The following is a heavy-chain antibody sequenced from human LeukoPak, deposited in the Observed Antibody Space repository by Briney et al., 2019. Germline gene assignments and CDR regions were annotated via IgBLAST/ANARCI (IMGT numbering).Heavy chain of an antibody. CDR2: ISGSGGYT. CDR3: ARGVFSGYSPYFDY. J-gene: IGHJ4*02. Sequence: PGGSLRLSCAASGFTFSSYAMNWVRQAPGKGLEWVSAISGSGGYTYYADSVKGRLTISRDNSKNTLYLQMNSLRAEDTAVYYCARGVFSGYSPYFDYWGQGTLVTVSS. CDR1: GFTFSSYA. D-gene: IGHD3-22*01. V-gene: IGHV3-23*01.